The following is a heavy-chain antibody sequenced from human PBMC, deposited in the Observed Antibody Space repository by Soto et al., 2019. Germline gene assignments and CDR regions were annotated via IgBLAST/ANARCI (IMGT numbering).Heavy chain of an antibody. D-gene: IGHD5-12*01. V-gene: IGHV3-23*01. Sequence: DVQLLESGGDLVQPGGSLRLSCAASGFIFSNYAMSWVRQAPGKGLEWVSLIRGSGGPTNYADSVKGRFTVSRDNSKNHPPPTMNRPKGGDTAVYYCVKDFRVGYDWTHDWGQGTLVTVSS. J-gene: IGHJ4*02. CDR2: IRGSGGPT. CDR1: GFIFSNYA. CDR3: VKDFRVGYDWTHD.